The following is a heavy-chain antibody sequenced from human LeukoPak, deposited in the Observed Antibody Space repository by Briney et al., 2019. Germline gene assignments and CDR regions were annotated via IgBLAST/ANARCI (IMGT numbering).Heavy chain of an antibody. CDR3: AREKRDSGYDFLGYYYYYYMDV. V-gene: IGHV1-18*01. D-gene: IGHD5-12*01. Sequence: GASVKVSCKASDYTFTSYGISWVRQAPGQGLEWMGWISGYNGNTKNAQKVQGRVTMTTDTSTSTAYMELRSLRSDDTAVYYCAREKRDSGYDFLGYYYYYYMDVWGKGTTVTVSS. J-gene: IGHJ6*03. CDR1: DYTFTSYG. CDR2: ISGYNGNT.